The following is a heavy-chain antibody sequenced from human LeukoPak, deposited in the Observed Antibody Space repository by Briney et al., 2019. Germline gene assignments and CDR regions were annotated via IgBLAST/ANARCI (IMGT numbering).Heavy chain of an antibody. CDR3: ATTIAEAHGAFDI. CDR1: GFTFSSYG. Sequence: PGRSLRLSCAASGFTFSSYGMHWVRQAPGKGLEWVAVISYDGSNKYYADSVKGRFTISRDNSKNTLYLQMNSLRAEDTAVYYCATTIAEAHGAFDIWGQGTMVTVSS. D-gene: IGHD6-19*01. V-gene: IGHV3-30*03. J-gene: IGHJ3*02. CDR2: ISYDGSNK.